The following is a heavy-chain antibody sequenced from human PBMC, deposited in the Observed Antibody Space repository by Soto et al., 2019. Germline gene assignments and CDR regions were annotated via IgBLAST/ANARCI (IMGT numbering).Heavy chain of an antibody. CDR3: ARDRGSYALDY. D-gene: IGHD1-26*01. CDR2: ISANNGNT. Sequence: QVQLVQSGAEVKKPGASVKVSCKASGYTFTSYGISWVRQSPGQGLEWMGWISANNGNTNYAQKLQGRVTMTTDTSSSTADMELRSLRSDDTAVYYCARDRGSYALDYWGQGTLVTVSS. V-gene: IGHV1-18*01. J-gene: IGHJ4*02. CDR1: GYTFTSYG.